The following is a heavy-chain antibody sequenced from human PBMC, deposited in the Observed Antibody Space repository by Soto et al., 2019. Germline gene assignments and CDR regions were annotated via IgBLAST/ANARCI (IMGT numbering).Heavy chain of an antibody. CDR3: ARQWGDFPDH. V-gene: IGHV3-73*01. Sequence: GGSLRLSCTASGFTFSGSPMHWVRQASGRGLEWVGRIRDKANTYATAYAASVKGRFTISRDDSKNTAYLQMKSLKTDDTAVYYSARQWGDFPDHWGQGTLVTVSS. CDR2: IRDKANTYAT. D-gene: IGHD3-16*01. CDR1: GFTFSGSP. J-gene: IGHJ5*02.